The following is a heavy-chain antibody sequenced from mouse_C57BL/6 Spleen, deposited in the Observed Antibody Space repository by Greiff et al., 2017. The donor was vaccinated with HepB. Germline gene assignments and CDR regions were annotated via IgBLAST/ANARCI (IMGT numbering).Heavy chain of an antibody. V-gene: IGHV14-3*01. D-gene: IGHD2-1*01. CDR2: IDPANGNT. CDR3: ARRWYLLWKDYYAMDY. Sequence: VQLKESVAELVRPGASVKLSCTASGFNIKNTYMHWVKQRPEQGLEWIGRIDPANGNTKYAPKFQGKATITADTSSNTAYLQLSSLTSEDTAIYYCARRWYLLWKDYYAMDYWGQGTAVTVSS. J-gene: IGHJ4*01. CDR1: GFNIKNTY.